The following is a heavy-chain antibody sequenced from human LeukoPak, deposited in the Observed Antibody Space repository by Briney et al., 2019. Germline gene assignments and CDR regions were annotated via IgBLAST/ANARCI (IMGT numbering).Heavy chain of an antibody. D-gene: IGHD6-13*01. CDR3: AILRIAAAATQDWRFDP. J-gene: IGHJ5*02. CDR2: IYYTGST. Sequence: SETLSLTCTVSGGSIRSYYWSWIRQPPGKGLEWIGYIYYTGSTNYNPSLKSRVTMSVDTSKNQFSLQLSSVTAADTAVYYCAILRIAAAATQDWRFDPRGQGTLVTVSS. CDR1: GGSIRSYY. V-gene: IGHV4-59*08.